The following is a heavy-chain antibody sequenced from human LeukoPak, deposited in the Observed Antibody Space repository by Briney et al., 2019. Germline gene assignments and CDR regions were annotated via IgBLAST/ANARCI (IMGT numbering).Heavy chain of an antibody. D-gene: IGHD3-22*01. V-gene: IGHV3-21*01. J-gene: IGHJ4*02. CDR1: GFTFGSYS. Sequence: GGSLRLSCAASGFTFGSYSMNWVRQAPGKGLEWVSSISSSSSYIYYADSVKGRFTISRDNAKNSLYLQMNSLRAEDTAVYYCARGVCYYDSSGYHCFDYWGQGTLVTVSS. CDR3: ARGVCYYDSSGYHCFDY. CDR2: ISSSSSYI.